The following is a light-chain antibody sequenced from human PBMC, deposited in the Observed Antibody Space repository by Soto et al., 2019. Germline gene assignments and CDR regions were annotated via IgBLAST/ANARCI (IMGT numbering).Light chain of an antibody. Sequence: DIQMTQSPSSLSASVGDRVTITCRASQRISYYLAWYQQKPGKVPKLLIYAASTLQSGVPSRFSGSGSGTDFTLTISSLQPEDVATYYCQKYNSAPLTFGGGTKVDIK. CDR3: QKYNSAPLT. CDR1: QRISYY. CDR2: AAS. J-gene: IGKJ4*01. V-gene: IGKV1-27*01.